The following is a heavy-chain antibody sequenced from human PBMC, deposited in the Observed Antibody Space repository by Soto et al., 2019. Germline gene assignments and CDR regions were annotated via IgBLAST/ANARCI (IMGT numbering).Heavy chain of an antibody. Sequence: SETLSLTCTVSGGSISSGGYYWSWIRQHPGKGLEWIGYIYHSGSTYSNPSLKSRVTISVDTSKNQFSLKLNSATAADTAVYFCARVTRGGYNPALDYWGQGTLVTVSS. CDR1: GGSISSGGYY. CDR2: IYHSGST. J-gene: IGHJ4*02. CDR3: ARVTRGGYNPALDY. D-gene: IGHD5-12*01. V-gene: IGHV4-31*03.